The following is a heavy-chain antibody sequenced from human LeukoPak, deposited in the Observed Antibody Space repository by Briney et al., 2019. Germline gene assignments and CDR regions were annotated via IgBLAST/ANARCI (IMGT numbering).Heavy chain of an antibody. Sequence: PGGSLRLSCAASGFTFRNYVIHWVRQAPGKGLEWVAVTSYDGSNKYYADSVKGRFTISRDNFKSTLYLQMNSLRVEDTAVYYCARDAWSFDYWGQGTLVTVSS. J-gene: IGHJ4*02. V-gene: IGHV3-30*04. CDR3: ARDAWSFDY. D-gene: IGHD2-15*01. CDR2: TSYDGSNK. CDR1: GFTFRNYV.